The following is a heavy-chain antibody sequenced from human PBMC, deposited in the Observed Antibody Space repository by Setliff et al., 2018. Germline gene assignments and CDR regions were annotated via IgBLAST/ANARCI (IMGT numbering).Heavy chain of an antibody. J-gene: IGHJ5*02. CDR1: GGSVSSDYY. V-gene: IGHV4-38-2*02. CDR2: SHYSGNN. Sequence: SETLSLTCTVSGGSVSSDYYWGWIRQSPVKGLEWIGSSHYSGNNYYSPSLESRVTISVDTSKSQFSLSLRSVTAADTAVYYCARKYQRGKAPVVDPWGQGTLVTVSS. CDR3: ARKYQRGKAPVVDP. D-gene: IGHD2-2*01.